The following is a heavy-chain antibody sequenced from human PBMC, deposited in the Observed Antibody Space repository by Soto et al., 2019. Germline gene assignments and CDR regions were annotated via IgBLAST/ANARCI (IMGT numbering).Heavy chain of an antibody. V-gene: IGHV3-23*01. CDR3: ARSSTEGYYYDMGV. J-gene: IGHJ6*02. D-gene: IGHD4-17*01. Sequence: EVQLLESGGGLVQPGGSLRLSCAASGFTFSSYAMSWVRQAPGKGLEWVSAISGSGGSTYYADSVKGRFPISRDNSKNTLYRQMNSLRAEDTAVYYCARSSTEGYYYDMGVWGQGTTVTVSS. CDR1: GFTFSSYA. CDR2: ISGSGGST.